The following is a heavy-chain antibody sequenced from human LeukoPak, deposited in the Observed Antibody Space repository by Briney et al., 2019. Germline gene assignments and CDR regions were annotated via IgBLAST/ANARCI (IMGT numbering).Heavy chain of an antibody. Sequence: PGGSLRLSCSASGFTFSSYAMHWVRQAPGKGLEYVSAISSNGGSTYYADSVKGRFTISRDNSKNTLYLQMNSLRAEDTAVYYCARGPSYYYDSSGYYMSWGQGTLVTVSS. CDR3: ARGPSYYYDSSGYYMS. D-gene: IGHD3-22*01. J-gene: IGHJ5*02. CDR1: GFTFSSYA. V-gene: IGHV3-64*04. CDR2: ISSNGGST.